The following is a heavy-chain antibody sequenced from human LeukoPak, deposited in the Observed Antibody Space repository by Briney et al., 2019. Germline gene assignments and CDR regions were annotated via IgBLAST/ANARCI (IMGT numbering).Heavy chain of an antibody. D-gene: IGHD4-17*01. Sequence: AASVKVSCKASGYTFTGYYMHWVRRAPGQGLEWMGWISAYNGNTNYAQKLQGRVTMTTDTSTSTAYMELRSLRSDDTAVYYCARDGPYGDYFYWGQGTLVTVSS. CDR1: GYTFTGYY. CDR2: ISAYNGNT. CDR3: ARDGPYGDYFY. J-gene: IGHJ4*02. V-gene: IGHV1-18*04.